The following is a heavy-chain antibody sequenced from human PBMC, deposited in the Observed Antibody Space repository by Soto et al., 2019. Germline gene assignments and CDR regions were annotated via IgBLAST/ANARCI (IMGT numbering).Heavy chain of an antibody. D-gene: IGHD3-9*01. CDR1: GGSISSGGYY. CDR2: IYYSGST. J-gene: IGHJ5*02. V-gene: IGHV4-31*03. Sequence: PSETLSLTCTVSGGSISSGGYYWSWIRQHPGKGLEWIGYIYYSGSTYYNPSLKSRVTISVDTSKNQFSLKLSSVTAADTAVYYCARGDDILTGSEINWFDPWGQGTLVTVSS. CDR3: ARGDDILTGSEINWFDP.